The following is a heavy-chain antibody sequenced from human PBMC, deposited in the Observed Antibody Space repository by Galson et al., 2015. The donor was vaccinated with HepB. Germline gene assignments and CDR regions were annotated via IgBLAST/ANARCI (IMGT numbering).Heavy chain of an antibody. CDR3: ARDMLIGARCQLFRD. CDR2: ISSGGSSI. D-gene: IGHD4/OR15-4a*01. J-gene: IGHJ4*02. CDR1: GFTFRNYE. V-gene: IGHV3-48*03. Sequence: SLRLSCAASGFTFRNYEMNWVRQAPGKGLEWVSYISSGGSSIYYADSVKGRFTISRDNAKNSLYLQMNSLRAEDTAVYYCARDMLIGARCQLFRDWGQGALVTVSS.